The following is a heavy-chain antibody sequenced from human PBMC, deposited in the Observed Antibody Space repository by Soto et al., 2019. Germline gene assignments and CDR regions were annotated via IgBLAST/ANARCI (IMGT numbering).Heavy chain of an antibody. D-gene: IGHD2-21*02. CDR2: INHSGST. J-gene: IGHJ4*02. Sequence: SETLSLTCAVYGGSFSGYYWSWICQPPGKGLEWIGEINHSGSTNYNPSLKSRVTISVDTSKNQFSLKLSSVTAADTAVYYCARGGDLPRYCGGDCSPYYFDYWGQGTLVTVSS. V-gene: IGHV4-34*01. CDR3: ARGGDLPRYCGGDCSPYYFDY. CDR1: GGSFSGYY.